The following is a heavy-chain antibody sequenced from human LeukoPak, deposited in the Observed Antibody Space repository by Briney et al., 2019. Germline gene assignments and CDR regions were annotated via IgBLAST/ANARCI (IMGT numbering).Heavy chain of an antibody. Sequence: GGSLRLSCAASGFTFSSYWMHWVRQAPGKGLEWVSGISWNSGSIGYADSVKGRFTISRDNAKNSLYLQMNSLRAEDTALYYCAKETHSSGWSFDYWGQGTLVTVSS. J-gene: IGHJ4*02. D-gene: IGHD6-19*01. CDR1: GFTFSSYW. CDR2: ISWNSGSI. CDR3: AKETHSSGWSFDY. V-gene: IGHV3-9*01.